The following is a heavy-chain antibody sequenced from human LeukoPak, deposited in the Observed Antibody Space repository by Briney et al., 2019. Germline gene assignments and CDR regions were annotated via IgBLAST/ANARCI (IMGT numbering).Heavy chain of an antibody. CDR2: IKSKTDGGTT. Sequence: PGGSLRLSCAASGFTFSNAWMSWVRQAPGKGLEWVGRIKSKTDGGTTDYAAPVKGRFTISRDDSKNTLYLQMNSLKTEDTAVYYCASSTSPRGDAFDIWGQGTMVTVSS. CDR1: GFTFSNAW. CDR3: ASSTSPRGDAFDI. V-gene: IGHV3-15*01. J-gene: IGHJ3*02. D-gene: IGHD2-2*01.